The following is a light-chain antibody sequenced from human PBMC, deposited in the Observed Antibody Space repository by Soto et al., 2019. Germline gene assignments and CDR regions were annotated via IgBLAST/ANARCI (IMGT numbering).Light chain of an antibody. Sequence: EIVMTQSPATLSVYPGERATLSCRASQSVSSNLAWYQQKPGQAPRLLIYGASTRATGSPARFSGSGSGTEFNRTLRSRQSEDVAVDYCQQYNNWPPWTFGQGTEVEIK. CDR2: GAS. CDR3: QQYNNWPPWT. V-gene: IGKV3-15*01. J-gene: IGKJ1*01. CDR1: QSVSSN.